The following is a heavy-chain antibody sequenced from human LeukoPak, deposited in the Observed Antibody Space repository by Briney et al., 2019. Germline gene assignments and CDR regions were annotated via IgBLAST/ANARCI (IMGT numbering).Heavy chain of an antibody. Sequence: SVKVSCKASGGTFSSYAISWVRQAPGQGLEWMGGIIPIFATANYAQKFQGRVTITADESTSTAYMELSSLRSEDTAVYYCARDFSSWYERPHTGFDYWGQGTLVTVSS. J-gene: IGHJ4*02. CDR3: ARDFSSWYERPHTGFDY. CDR1: GGTFSSYA. V-gene: IGHV1-69*13. D-gene: IGHD6-13*01. CDR2: IIPIFATA.